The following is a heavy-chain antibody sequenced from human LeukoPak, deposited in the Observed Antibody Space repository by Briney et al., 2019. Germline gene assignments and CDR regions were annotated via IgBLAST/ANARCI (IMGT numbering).Heavy chain of an antibody. CDR1: GGSISSYY. CDR3: ARLRSSWSQFDY. J-gene: IGHJ4*02. CDR2: IYYSGST. V-gene: IGHV4-59*05. D-gene: IGHD6-13*01. Sequence: SETLSLTCTVSGGSISSYYWSWIRQPPGKGLEWIGSIYYSGSTYYNPSLKSRVTISVDTSKNQFSLKLSSVTAADTAVYYCARLRSSWSQFDYWGQGTLVTVSS.